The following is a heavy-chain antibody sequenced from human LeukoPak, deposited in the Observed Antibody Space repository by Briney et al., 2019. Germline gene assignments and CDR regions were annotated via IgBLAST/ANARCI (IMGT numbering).Heavy chain of an antibody. J-gene: IGHJ6*02. CDR3: AKSQREACCYGMDV. CDR1: GFTFSNYA. CDR2: ISGSGSNT. V-gene: IGHV3-23*01. D-gene: IGHD1-26*01. Sequence: GGSLRLSCTASGFTFSNYAMNWVRRAPGKGLEWVSAISGSGSNTYYADSVKDRFTISRDNSKNSPYLQMNSLRAKDTAVYYCAKSQREACCYGMDVWGQGTTVTV.